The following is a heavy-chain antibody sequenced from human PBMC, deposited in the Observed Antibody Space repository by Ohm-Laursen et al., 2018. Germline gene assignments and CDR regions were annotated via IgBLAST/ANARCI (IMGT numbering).Heavy chain of an antibody. Sequence: SLRLSCTASGFTFNRHGMHWVRQAPGKALEWVALISYDGGNKYYADFVRGRFTISRDQSKNTMFLQMSNLSFDDTAIYYCARDDSERLYYNYGLDVWGQGTTVTVSS. J-gene: IGHJ6*02. D-gene: IGHD1-1*01. CDR3: ARDDSERLYYNYGLDV. V-gene: IGHV3-30*03. CDR1: GFTFNRHG. CDR2: ISYDGGNK.